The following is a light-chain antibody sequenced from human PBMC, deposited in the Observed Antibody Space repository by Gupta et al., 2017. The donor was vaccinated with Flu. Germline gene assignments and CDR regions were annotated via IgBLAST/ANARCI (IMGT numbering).Light chain of an antibody. V-gene: IGLV2-14*01. CDR2: GVT. CDR1: SSDLDSYNY. J-gene: IGLJ2*01. CDR3: SSCISSSTLV. Sequence: QSALTQPASVSGSPGQSITISCTGTSSDLDSYNYVSWYQPHPGQAHKLVIYGVTKRPSGVSNRFSASKSGDTASLTISGRQAEDEADYYCSSCISSSTLVFGGGTKLTVL.